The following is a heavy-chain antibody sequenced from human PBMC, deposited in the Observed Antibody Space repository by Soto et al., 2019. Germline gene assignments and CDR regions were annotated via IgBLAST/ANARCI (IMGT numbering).Heavy chain of an antibody. CDR1: GFTFSSYW. Sequence: EVQLVESGGGLVQPGESLRLSCAASGFTFSSYWMTWVRQAPGKGLEWVANIKQDGSEKYYVDSVRGRFTMSSDNAKNSLYLQMNSLRAEDTAVYYCARVVGATQMDFDYWGQGTLVTVSS. J-gene: IGHJ4*02. D-gene: IGHD1-26*01. V-gene: IGHV3-7*01. CDR3: ARVVGATQMDFDY. CDR2: IKQDGSEK.